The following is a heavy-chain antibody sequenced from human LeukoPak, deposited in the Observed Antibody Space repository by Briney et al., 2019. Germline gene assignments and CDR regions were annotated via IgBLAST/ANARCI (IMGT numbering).Heavy chain of an antibody. CDR2: IYSGGST. V-gene: IGHV3-53*01. Sequence: PGGSLRLSCAASGFTVSSNYMSWVRQAPGTGLEWGSVIYSGGSTYYADSVKGRFTISRDNSKHTLYLQMNSLRAEDTAVYYCAREQTYSSGWVGGPYFDYWGQGTLVTVSS. D-gene: IGHD6-19*01. CDR1: GFTVSSNY. J-gene: IGHJ4*02. CDR3: AREQTYSSGWVGGPYFDY.